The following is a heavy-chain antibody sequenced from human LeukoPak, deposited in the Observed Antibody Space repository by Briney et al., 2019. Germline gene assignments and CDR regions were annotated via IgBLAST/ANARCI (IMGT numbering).Heavy chain of an antibody. CDR1: GGSISSYY. V-gene: IGHV4-34*01. Sequence: SETLSLTCTVSGGSISSYYWSWIRQPPGKGLEWIGEINHSGSTNYNPSLKSRVTISVDTSKNQFSLKLSSVTAADTAVYYCARSRGSGSSTQKPNWFDPWGQGTLVTVSS. D-gene: IGHD3-10*01. CDR3: ARSRGSGSSTQKPNWFDP. CDR2: INHSGST. J-gene: IGHJ5*02.